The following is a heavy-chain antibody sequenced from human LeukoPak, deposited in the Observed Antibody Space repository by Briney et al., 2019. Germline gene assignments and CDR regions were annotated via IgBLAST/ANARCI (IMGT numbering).Heavy chain of an antibody. CDR1: GGSISSGGYY. J-gene: IGHJ4*02. D-gene: IGHD3-16*01. V-gene: IGHV4-31*03. CDR2: IYYSGST. Sequence: SETLSLTCTVSGGSISSGGYYWSWIRQHPGKGLEWIGYIYYSGSTYYNPSLKSRVTISVDTSKNQFSPKLSSVTAADTAVYYCARDGGGHGFSYWGQGTLVTVSS. CDR3: ARDGGGHGFSY.